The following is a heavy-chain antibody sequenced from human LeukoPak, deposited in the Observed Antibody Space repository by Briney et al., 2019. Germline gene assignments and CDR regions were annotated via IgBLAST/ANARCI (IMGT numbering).Heavy chain of an antibody. J-gene: IGHJ6*03. Sequence: SETLSLTCSVSGDSISSRVFYWSWIRQHPGKGLEWIAYFYSSGATSYNPSLRSRAATSADRSKNQFSVKISSVTAADTGLYFCARTSNVHGGFFTDVWGKGTTVNGS. CDR2: FYSSGAT. CDR3: ARTSNVHGGFFTDV. D-gene: IGHD6-25*01. V-gene: IGHV4-31*03. CDR1: GDSISSRVFY.